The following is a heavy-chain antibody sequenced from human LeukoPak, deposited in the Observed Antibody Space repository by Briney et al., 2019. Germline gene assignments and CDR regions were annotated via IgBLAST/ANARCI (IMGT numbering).Heavy chain of an antibody. J-gene: IGHJ4*02. CDR1: GYTFTDYY. CDR2: INPNSGDA. Sequence: ASVKVSCKASGYTFTDYYLHWVRQAPGQGFEWMGWINPNSGDANCAQKFQGRVTMTRDTSISTAHMEMSRLRSDDTAVYYCARANFLYCSSTTCLFDYWGQGTLVTVSS. CDR3: ARANFLYCSSTTCLFDY. V-gene: IGHV1-2*02. D-gene: IGHD2-2*01.